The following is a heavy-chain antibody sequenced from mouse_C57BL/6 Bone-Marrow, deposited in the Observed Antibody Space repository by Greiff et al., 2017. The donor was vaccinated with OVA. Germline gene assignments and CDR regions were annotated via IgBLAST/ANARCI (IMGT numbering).Heavy chain of an antibody. CDR1: GYSFTSYY. CDR2: IYPGSGNT. CDR3: ARSYPYAMDY. V-gene: IGHV1-66*01. Sequence: VHLVESGPELVKPGASVKISCKASGYSFTSYYIHWVKQRPGQGLEWIGWIYPGSGNTKYNEKFKGKATLTADTSSSTAYMQLSSLTSEDSAVYYCARSYPYAMDYWGQGTSVTVSS. J-gene: IGHJ4*01. D-gene: IGHD2-10*01.